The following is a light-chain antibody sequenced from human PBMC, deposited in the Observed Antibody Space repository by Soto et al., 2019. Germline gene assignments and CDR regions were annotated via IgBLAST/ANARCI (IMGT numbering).Light chain of an antibody. J-gene: IGKJ4*01. CDR2: GAS. CDR3: QHYGSLVLT. CDR1: QSISSTY. V-gene: IGKV3-20*01. Sequence: EIVLTQSPGTLSLSPGERATLSCRASQSISSTYLAWYQQKPGQAPRLLIYGASSRATGIPDRFSGSGSGTDFTLTIIRLEPEEFAVYYCQHYGSLVLTFGGGTKVEIK.